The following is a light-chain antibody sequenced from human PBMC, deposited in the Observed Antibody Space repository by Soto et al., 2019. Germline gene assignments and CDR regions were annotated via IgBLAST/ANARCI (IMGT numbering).Light chain of an antibody. CDR2: DAS. V-gene: IGKV3-20*01. Sequence: EIAPPSCRASQSVSSNFAWYQQKPGQAPRLLIYDASSRATGIPDRFSGSGSGTDFTLTICRLEPEDFAVYYCQQDGIKTLTFGGGTNADI. CDR1: QSVSSN. CDR3: QQDGIKTLT. J-gene: IGKJ4*01.